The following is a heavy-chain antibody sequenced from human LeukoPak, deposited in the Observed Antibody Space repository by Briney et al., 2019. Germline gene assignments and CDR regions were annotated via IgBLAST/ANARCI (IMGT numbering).Heavy chain of an antibody. D-gene: IGHD3-10*01. CDR2: IHHSGRT. V-gene: IGHV4-59*02. J-gene: IGHJ5*02. CDR1: GAVRAYY. CDR3: GRGQSFLGGIKTDCFDP. Sequence: SETLSLTCTFSGAVRAYYWSWFRQPPGKGLEWIGYIHHSGRTNNNPSLERGVTILFDMSKNNSSLQLSSGTAAATTAYYCGRGQSFLGGIKTDCFDPWGQGIVVTVSS.